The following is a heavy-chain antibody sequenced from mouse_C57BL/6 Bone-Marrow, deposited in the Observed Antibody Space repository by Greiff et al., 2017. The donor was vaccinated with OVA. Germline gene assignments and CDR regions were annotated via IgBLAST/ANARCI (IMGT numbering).Heavy chain of an antibody. CDR1: GYTFTSYW. V-gene: IGHV1-76*01. CDR2: IYPGSGNT. CDR3: ARLGYGSSYGY. Sequence: QVQLQQPGAELVKPGASVKMSCKASGYTFTSYWITWVKQRPGQGLEWIARIYPGSGNTYYNEKFKGKATLTAEKSSSTAYMQLSSLTSEDSAVYFCARLGYGSSYGYWGQGTTLTVSS. D-gene: IGHD1-1*01. J-gene: IGHJ2*01.